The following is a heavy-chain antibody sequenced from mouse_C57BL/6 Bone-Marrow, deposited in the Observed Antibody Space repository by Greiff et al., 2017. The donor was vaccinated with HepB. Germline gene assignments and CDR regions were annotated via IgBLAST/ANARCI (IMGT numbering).Heavy chain of an antibody. J-gene: IGHJ2*01. Sequence: QVQLQQSGAELVRPGASVTLSCKASGYTFTDYEMHWVKQTPVHGLEWIGAIDPETGGTAYNQKFKGKAILTADKSSSTAYMELRSLTSEDSAVYYCTRGGNNALDYWGQGTTLTVSS. CDR1: GYTFTDYE. CDR2: IDPETGGT. CDR3: TRGGNNALDY. V-gene: IGHV1-15*01. D-gene: IGHD1-1*02.